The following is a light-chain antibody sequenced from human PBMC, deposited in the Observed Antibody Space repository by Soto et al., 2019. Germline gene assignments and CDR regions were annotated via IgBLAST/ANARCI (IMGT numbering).Light chain of an antibody. CDR2: DVS. Sequence: QSALTQPASVSGSPGQSITISCTGTSSGVGAYNFVSWYQQHPGKVPKLMIFDVSSRPSGVSDRFYGSKSGNTASLTISGLQAEDEGDYYGSSYTSSSTHVFGSGTKVTVL. CDR3: SSYTSSSTHV. CDR1: SSGVGAYNF. V-gene: IGLV2-14*03. J-gene: IGLJ1*01.